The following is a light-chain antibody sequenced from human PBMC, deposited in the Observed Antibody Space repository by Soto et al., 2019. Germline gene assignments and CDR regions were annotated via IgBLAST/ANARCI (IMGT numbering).Light chain of an antibody. CDR2: DVT. Sequence: QSALTXSPSASGSPGQSVTISCTGTSSDIGGYNSVSWYQQHPGKAPKVMIYDVTKRPSGVPDRFSGSKSGNTASLTVSALKAEDEADYYCSSYTDRKNLVFGTGTKV. CDR1: SSDIGGYNS. J-gene: IGLJ1*01. V-gene: IGLV2-8*01. CDR3: SSYTDRKNLV.